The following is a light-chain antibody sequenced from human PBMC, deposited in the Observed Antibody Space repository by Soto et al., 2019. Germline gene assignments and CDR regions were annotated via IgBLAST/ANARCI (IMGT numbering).Light chain of an antibody. CDR2: LNSDGSH. CDR3: QTGGTGTDVV. J-gene: IGLJ2*01. CDR1: SGHSSYA. V-gene: IGLV4-69*01. Sequence: QSVLTQSPSASASLGASVKLTCTLSSGHSSYAIAWHQQQPEKGPRYLMKLNSDGSHSKGDGIPDRFSGSSSGAERYLTISSLQSEDEADYYCQTGGTGTDVVFGGGTKL.